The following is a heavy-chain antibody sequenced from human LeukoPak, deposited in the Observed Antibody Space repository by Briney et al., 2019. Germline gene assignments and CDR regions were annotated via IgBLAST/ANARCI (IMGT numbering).Heavy chain of an antibody. D-gene: IGHD3-3*01. CDR3: ATHRTPTGHYDFWSGYYGDYYYMDV. CDR2: IIPIFGTA. J-gene: IGHJ6*03. CDR1: GGTFSSYA. Sequence: SVKVSCKASGGTFSSYAISWVRQAPGQGLEWMGGIIPIFGTANYAQKFQGRVTITADESTSTAYMELSSLRSEDTAVYYCATHRTPTGHYDFWSGYYGDYYYMDVWGKGTTVTVSS. V-gene: IGHV1-69*13.